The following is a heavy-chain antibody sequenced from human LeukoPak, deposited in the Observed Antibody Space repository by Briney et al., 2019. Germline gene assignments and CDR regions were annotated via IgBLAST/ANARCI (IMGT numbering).Heavy chain of an antibody. CDR2: IRYDGSNK. CDR3: AKGLRFLEWLLSHYFNC. D-gene: IGHD3-3*01. J-gene: IGHJ4*02. Sequence: GGSLRLSCAASGFTFSSYGMHWARQAPGKGLEWVAFIRYDGSNKFYADSVKGRFTTSRDNSKNTLYLQMNSLRAEDTAVYYCAKGLRFLEWLLSHYFNCWGQGTLVTVSS. V-gene: IGHV3-30*02. CDR1: GFTFSSYG.